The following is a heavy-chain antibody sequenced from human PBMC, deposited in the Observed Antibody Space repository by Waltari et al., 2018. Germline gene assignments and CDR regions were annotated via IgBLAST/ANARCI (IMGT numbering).Heavy chain of an antibody. CDR1: GGSFSGYY. V-gene: IGHV4-34*01. D-gene: IGHD6-19*01. Sequence: QVQLQQWGAGLLKPSETLSLTCAVYGGSFSGYYWSWTRQPPGKGLEWIGEINHSGSTNYNPSLKSRVTISVGTSKNQFSLKLSSVTAADTAVYYCARGSSGWYDFDYWGQGTLVTVSS. CDR2: INHSGST. J-gene: IGHJ4*02. CDR3: ARGSSGWYDFDY.